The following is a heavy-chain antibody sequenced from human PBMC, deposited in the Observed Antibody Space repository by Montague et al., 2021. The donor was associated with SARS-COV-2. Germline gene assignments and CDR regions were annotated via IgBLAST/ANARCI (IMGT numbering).Heavy chain of an antibody. V-gene: IGHV3-23*01. CDR1: GFSFTSYA. D-gene: IGHD3-9*01. J-gene: IGHJ4*02. Sequence: SLRLSCATSGFSFTSYAMMWVRRAPGKGLEWVSGISGSGSGTFYADSVKGRFTISRDNFKKTLFLQMASLRAEDTAMYYCAKGETYHDVSTVLRYWGQGVLVSVSS. CDR3: AKGETYHDVSTVLRY. CDR2: ISGSGSGT.